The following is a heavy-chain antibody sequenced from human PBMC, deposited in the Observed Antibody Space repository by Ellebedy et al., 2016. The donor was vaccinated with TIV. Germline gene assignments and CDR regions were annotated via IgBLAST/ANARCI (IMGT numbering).Heavy chain of an antibody. Sequence: GESLKISXEASGFTFSVYYMSWIRQAPGKGLEWVSFISLTSTATGVGYADSVKGRFTISRDNSKKTVYLQMNSLRTEDTAVYYCARGGDHLFDYWGQGTLVTVSS. J-gene: IGHJ4*02. V-gene: IGHV3-11*06. D-gene: IGHD2-21*02. CDR1: GFTFSVYY. CDR2: ISLTSTATGV. CDR3: ARGGDHLFDY.